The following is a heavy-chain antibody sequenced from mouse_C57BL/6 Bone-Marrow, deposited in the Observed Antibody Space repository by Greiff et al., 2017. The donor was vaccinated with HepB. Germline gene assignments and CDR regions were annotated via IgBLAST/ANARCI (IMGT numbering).Heavy chain of an antibody. V-gene: IGHV1-62-2*01. Sequence: QVQLKESGAELVKPGASVKLSCKASGYTFTEYTIHWVKQRSGQGLEWIGWFYPGSGSIKYNEKFKDKATLTADKSSSTVYMELSRLTSEDSAVYFCARHEDALDSSGPYYAMDYWGQGTSVTVSS. CDR3: ARHEDALDSSGPYYAMDY. CDR1: GYTFTEYT. J-gene: IGHJ4*01. CDR2: FYPGSGSI. D-gene: IGHD3-2*02.